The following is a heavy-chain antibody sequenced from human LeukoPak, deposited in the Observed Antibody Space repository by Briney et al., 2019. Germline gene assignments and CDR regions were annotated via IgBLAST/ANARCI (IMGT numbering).Heavy chain of an antibody. J-gene: IGHJ4*02. D-gene: IGHD1-26*01. CDR1: GGSISIYY. CDR3: ARSVGAITPFDY. V-gene: IGHV4-59*01. CDR2: IYYSGST. Sequence: SETLSLTCTVSGGSISIYYWSWIRQPPGKGLEWVGYIYYSGSTNYNPSLKSRVTISVDTSKNQFSLKLSSVTAADTAVYYCARSVGAITPFDYWGQGTLVTVSS.